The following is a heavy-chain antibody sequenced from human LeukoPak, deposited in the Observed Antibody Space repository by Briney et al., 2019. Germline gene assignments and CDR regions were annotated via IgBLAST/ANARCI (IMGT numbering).Heavy chain of an antibody. CDR3: ARGLYSSGWDPFDC. Sequence: GGSLRLSCAASGFTFSSYWMSWVRQAPGKGLEWVANIKQDGSEKYYVDSVKGRFTISRDNAKNSLYLQMNSLRAEDTAVYYCARGLYSSGWDPFDCWGQGTLVTVSS. CDR2: IKQDGSEK. V-gene: IGHV3-7*01. CDR1: GFTFSSYW. J-gene: IGHJ4*02. D-gene: IGHD6-19*01.